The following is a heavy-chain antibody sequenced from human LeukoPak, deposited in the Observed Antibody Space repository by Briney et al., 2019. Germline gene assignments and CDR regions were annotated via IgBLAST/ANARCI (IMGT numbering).Heavy chain of an antibody. J-gene: IGHJ3*02. V-gene: IGHV3-30-3*01. CDR2: ISYDGSNK. Sequence: PGRSLRPSCAASGFTFSSYAMHWVRQAPGKGLEWVAVISYDGSNKYYADSVKGRFTISRDNSKNTLYLQMNSLRAEDTAVYYCARAGVVTAILGAFDIWGQGTMVTVSS. CDR1: GFTFSSYA. CDR3: ARAGVVTAILGAFDI. D-gene: IGHD2-21*02.